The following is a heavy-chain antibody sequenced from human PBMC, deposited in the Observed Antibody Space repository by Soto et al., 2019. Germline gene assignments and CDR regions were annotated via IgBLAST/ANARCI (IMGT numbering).Heavy chain of an antibody. D-gene: IGHD3-22*01. Sequence: GVSEGHVIVLGSRCVRQKTGQRMEWVAVISYDGSNKYYADSVKGRFTISRDNSKNTLYLQMNSLRAEDTAVYYCARADYYDSSGYYVSDASAIWGQGTMVTVSS. CDR3: ARADYYDSSGYYVSDASAI. CDR2: ISYDGSNK. CDR1: EGHVIVLG. J-gene: IGHJ3*02. V-gene: IGHV3-30-3*01.